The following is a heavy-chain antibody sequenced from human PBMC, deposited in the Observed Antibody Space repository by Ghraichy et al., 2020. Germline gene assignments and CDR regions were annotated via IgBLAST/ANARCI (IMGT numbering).Heavy chain of an antibody. CDR1: GFTFSTAW. D-gene: IGHD6-13*01. J-gene: IGHJ4*02. Sequence: GGSLRLSCAASGFTFSTAWMSWVRQAPGKGLEWVGSHTHGGTAEYAAPVKGRFIISRDDSKDTVYLQMNSLKTEDAALYYCTTDLGNTWYSFSYDYWGQGTLVTVSS. CDR2: SHTHGGTA. CDR3: TTDLGNTWYSFSYDY. V-gene: IGHV3-15*01.